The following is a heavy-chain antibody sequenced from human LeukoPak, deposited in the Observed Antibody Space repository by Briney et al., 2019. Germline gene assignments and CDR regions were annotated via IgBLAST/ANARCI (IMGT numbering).Heavy chain of an antibody. CDR3: ARVGSSTNGEIDY. J-gene: IGHJ4*02. D-gene: IGHD2-2*01. CDR1: GGFISSYY. Sequence: SETLSLTCTVSGGFISSYYWSWIRQPPGKGLEWIGYIYYSGSTNYNPSLKSRVTISVDTSKNQFSLKLSSVTAADTAVYYCARVGSSTNGEIDYWGQGTLVTVSS. V-gene: IGHV4-59*01. CDR2: IYYSGST.